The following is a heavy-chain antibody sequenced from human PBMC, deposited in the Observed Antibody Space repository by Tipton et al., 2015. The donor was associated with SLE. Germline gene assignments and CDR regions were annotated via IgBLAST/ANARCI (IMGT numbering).Heavy chain of an antibody. D-gene: IGHD6-13*01. Sequence: TLSLTCTVSGGSLSSYYWSWIRQPAGKGLEWIGRIYASGSTQYNPSLKSRFTISVDPSKNQFSLRLTSLTAADTAVYFCARVVYSFSDAFNLWGQCTFLPVSS. J-gene: IGHJ3*01. CDR1: GGSLSSYY. CDR3: ARVVYSFSDAFNL. V-gene: IGHV4-4*07. CDR2: IYASGST.